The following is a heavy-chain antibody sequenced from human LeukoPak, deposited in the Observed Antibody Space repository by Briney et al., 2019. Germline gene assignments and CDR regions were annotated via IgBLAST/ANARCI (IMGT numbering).Heavy chain of an antibody. D-gene: IGHD5/OR15-5a*01. CDR1: GGSISGYY. V-gene: IGHV4-4*07. Sequence: PSETLSLTCIVSGGSISGYYWSWIRQPAGKGLEWIGHMDTSGHTNYNSSLMSRVTMSVDTSKNQFSLRLTSVTAADTAVYYCARHLRSVYDPRAFDYWGQGTLVTVSS. CDR3: ARHLRSVYDPRAFDY. J-gene: IGHJ4*02. CDR2: MDTSGHT.